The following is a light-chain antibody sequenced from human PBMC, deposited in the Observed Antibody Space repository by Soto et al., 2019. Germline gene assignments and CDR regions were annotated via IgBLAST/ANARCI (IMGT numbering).Light chain of an antibody. CDR1: QSISSN. V-gene: IGKV3-15*01. CDR3: HQYENWPQT. J-gene: IGKJ1*01. Sequence: EIVMTQSPATLSVSPGERATLSCRASQSISSNLAWYQQKLGQAPRLLIYRASTRATGIPARFSGSGSGTEFTLTISSLQSKDFTLYYCHQYENWPQTFGQGTKVEI. CDR2: RAS.